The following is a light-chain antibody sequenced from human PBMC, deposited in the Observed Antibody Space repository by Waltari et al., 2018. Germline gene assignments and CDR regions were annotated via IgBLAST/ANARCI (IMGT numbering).Light chain of an antibody. CDR3: QHYVRLPAT. CDR1: QGVSRS. CDR2: GAS. J-gene: IGKJ1*01. V-gene: IGKV3-20*01. Sequence: EIVLTQSPGTLSLSPGERATLSCRTSQGVSRSLAWYQQKPGQGPRRLIYGASSRATGIPDRFSGSGSGTDFSLTISRLEPEDFAVYYCQHYVRLPATFGQGTKVEIK.